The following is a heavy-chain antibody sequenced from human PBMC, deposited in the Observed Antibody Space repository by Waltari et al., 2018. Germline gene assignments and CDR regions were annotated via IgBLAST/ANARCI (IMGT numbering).Heavy chain of an antibody. CDR1: GYSFTSYG. CDR3: ARLRRLGELTSPLDY. CDR2: IRSDNANT. Sequence: QVQLVQSGGEVKKPGASVKVSCKASGYSFTSYGISWVRQAPGQGLEWMGWIRSDNANTRYAKNHQGRVTMTTDPSTNTAYMELRSLRADDTAVYYCARLRRLGELTSPLDYWGQGTLVTVSS. V-gene: IGHV1-18*01. D-gene: IGHD3-16*01. J-gene: IGHJ4*02.